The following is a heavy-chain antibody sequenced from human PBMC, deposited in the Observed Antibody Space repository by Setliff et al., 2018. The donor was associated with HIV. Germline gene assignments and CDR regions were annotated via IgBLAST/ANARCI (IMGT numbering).Heavy chain of an antibody. CDR3: ARDRVGYRSSSGLDS. J-gene: IGHJ4*02. D-gene: IGHD6-6*01. CDR2: ISSSGSTI. V-gene: IGHV3-11*04. CDR1: GFTFSDYY. Sequence: GGSLRLSCAASGFTFSDYYMSWIRQAPGKGLEWVSYISSSGSTIYYVDSVKGRFTISRDNAKESVYLQMNSLRVEESAVYYCARDRVGYRSSSGLDSWGQGTLVTVSS.